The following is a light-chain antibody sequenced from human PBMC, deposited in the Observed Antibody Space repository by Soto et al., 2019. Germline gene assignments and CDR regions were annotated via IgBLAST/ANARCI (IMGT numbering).Light chain of an antibody. Sequence: DIQRTQSPSTLSASVGDRVTITCRASQSISSWLAWYQQKPGKAPKLLIYKASSLESGVPSRFSGSGSGTEFTLTISSLQPDDFATYYCQQYNSYWTFGQGTRLEIK. J-gene: IGKJ5*01. CDR3: QQYNSYWT. CDR2: KAS. CDR1: QSISSW. V-gene: IGKV1-5*03.